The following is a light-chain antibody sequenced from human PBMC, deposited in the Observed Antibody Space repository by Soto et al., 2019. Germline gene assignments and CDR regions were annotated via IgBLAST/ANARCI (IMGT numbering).Light chain of an antibody. V-gene: IGKV1-5*03. CDR1: QSISGW. CDR3: QEYNTHSRYT. CDR2: KAS. Sequence: DIQMTQSPSTLSASVGDRASITCRASQSISGWLAWYQQKPGKAPKLLIYKASSLESGVPSRFSGSGSGTEFTLTISSLQPDDFATYYCQEYNTHSRYTFGQGTKLEIK. J-gene: IGKJ2*01.